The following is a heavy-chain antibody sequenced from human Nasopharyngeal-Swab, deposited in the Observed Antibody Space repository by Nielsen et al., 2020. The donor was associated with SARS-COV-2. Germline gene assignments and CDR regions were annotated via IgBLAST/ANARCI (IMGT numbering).Heavy chain of an antibody. CDR3: ERGGPFGGDVVY. CDR1: GFTFSSYG. V-gene: IGHV3-33*01. Sequence: GESLKISCAASGFTFSSYGMHWVRQAPGKGLEWVAVIWYDGSNKYYADSVKGRFTISRDNSKNTLYLQMNSLRAEEKAGEEGERGGPFGGDVVYWGQGTLVTVSS. J-gene: IGHJ4*02. CDR2: IWYDGSNK. D-gene: IGHD3-10*01.